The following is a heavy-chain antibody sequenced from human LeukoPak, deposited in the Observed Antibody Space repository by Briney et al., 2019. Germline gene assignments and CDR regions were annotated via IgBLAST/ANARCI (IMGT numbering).Heavy chain of an antibody. J-gene: IGHJ4*02. Sequence: GGSLRLSCAASGFTFSTYAMHWVRQAPGKGLEWVAVISYDGSNKYYADSMKGRFTISRDNSKNTLYLQMNSLRAEDTAVYYCAKDLLPAEAAAGTRFDYWGQGTLVTVSS. CDR3: AKDLLPAEAAAGTRFDY. CDR2: ISYDGSNK. V-gene: IGHV3-30-3*01. D-gene: IGHD6-13*01. CDR1: GFTFSTYA.